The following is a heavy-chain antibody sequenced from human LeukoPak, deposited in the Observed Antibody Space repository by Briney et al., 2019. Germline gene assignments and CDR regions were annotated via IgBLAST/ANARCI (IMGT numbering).Heavy chain of an antibody. CDR1: GGTFSSYA. V-gene: IGHV1-69*13. D-gene: IGHD2-21*02. CDR2: IIPIFGTA. Sequence: GASVKVSCKASGGTFSSYAISWVRQAPGQGLEWMGGIIPIFGTANYAQKFQGRVTITADESTSTAYMELSSLRSEDTAVYYCASLAIVVVTAQIGGEAFDIWGQGTMVTVSS. CDR3: ASLAIVVVTAQIGGEAFDI. J-gene: IGHJ3*02.